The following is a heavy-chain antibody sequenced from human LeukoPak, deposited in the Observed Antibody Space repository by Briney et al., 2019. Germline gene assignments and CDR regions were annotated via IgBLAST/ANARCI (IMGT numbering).Heavy chain of an antibody. CDR2: IYTSGST. Sequence: SETLSLTCTVPGGSISSGSYYWSWIRQPAGKGLEWIGRIYTSGSTKYNPPLKSRVTISVDTSKNQFSLKLSSVTAADTAVYYCARGVVGCSGGSCYASLFDYWGQGTLVTVSS. CDR1: GGSISSGSYY. CDR3: ARGVVGCSGGSCYASLFDY. D-gene: IGHD2-15*01. J-gene: IGHJ4*02. V-gene: IGHV4-61*02.